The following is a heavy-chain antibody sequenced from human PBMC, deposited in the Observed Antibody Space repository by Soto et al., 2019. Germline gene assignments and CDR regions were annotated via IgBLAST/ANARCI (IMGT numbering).Heavy chain of an antibody. Sequence: ASVKVSCKASGYTFTSYDINWVRQATGQGFEYLGWMNPNSGSTYYADSVKGRFTISRDNSKNTLYLQMNSLRAEDTAVYYCARDDEGGSYCDLGYWGQGTLVTVSS. CDR2: MNPNSGST. CDR3: ARDDEGGSYCDLGY. J-gene: IGHJ4*02. V-gene: IGHV1-8*01. CDR1: GYTFTSYD. D-gene: IGHD3-10*01.